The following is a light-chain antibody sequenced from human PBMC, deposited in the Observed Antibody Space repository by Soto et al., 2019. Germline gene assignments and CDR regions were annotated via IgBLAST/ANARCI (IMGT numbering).Light chain of an antibody. J-gene: IGLJ3*02. V-gene: IGLV2-14*01. CDR2: DVS. Sequence: QSALTQPASVSGSPGQSITISCTGTSTDVGGYNYVSWYQQHPGKAPKLMIYDVSNRPSGVSNRFSGSKSGNTASLTISGLQAEVEADYYCSSYTSSSTRVFGRDQADRP. CDR1: STDVGGYNY. CDR3: SSYTSSSTRV.